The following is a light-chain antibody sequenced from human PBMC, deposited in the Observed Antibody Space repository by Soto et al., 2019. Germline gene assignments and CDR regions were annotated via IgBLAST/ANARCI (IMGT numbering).Light chain of an antibody. J-gene: IGKJ2*01. CDR2: KAS. V-gene: IGKV1-5*03. CDR1: QSISNW. CDR3: QQYDRFPYT. Sequence: DIPMTQSPSTLSASVGDTVTITCRASQSISNWLAWYQQKPGLAPKRLIHKASTLESGVPSRFSGSGSGTEFTLTISSLQPDDFATFYCQQYDRFPYTFGQGTKLEIK.